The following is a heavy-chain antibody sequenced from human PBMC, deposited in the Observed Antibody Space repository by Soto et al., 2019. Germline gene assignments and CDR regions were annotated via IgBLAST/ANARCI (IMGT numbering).Heavy chain of an antibody. CDR3: AHGSGWLSDY. CDR1: GFSLSSPAVG. V-gene: IGHV2-5*01. CDR2: IYWNDNN. J-gene: IGHJ4*02. Sequence: QITLKESGPTLVKPTQTLTLTCTFSGFSLSSPAVGVNWIRQPPGKALEWLALIYWNDNNQYSPSLRSRLTITKDTSKNRVVLTMTNVHPADTATYYCAHGSGWLSDYWGQGTLVTVSS. D-gene: IGHD6-19*01.